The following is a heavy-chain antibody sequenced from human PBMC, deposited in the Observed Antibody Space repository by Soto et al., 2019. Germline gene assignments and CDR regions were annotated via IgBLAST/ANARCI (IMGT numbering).Heavy chain of an antibody. CDR2: INPNSGGT. CDR3: ARSGGQTEQQLAPGIF. CDR1: GYTFTGYY. D-gene: IGHD6-13*01. J-gene: IGHJ3*01. V-gene: IGHV1-2*04. Sequence: GASVKVSCKASGYTFTGYYMHWVRQAPGQGLEWMGWINPNSGGTNYAQKFQGWVTMTRDTSISTAYMELSRLRSDDTAVYYCARSGGQTEQQLAPGIFWGQGTMVTVSS.